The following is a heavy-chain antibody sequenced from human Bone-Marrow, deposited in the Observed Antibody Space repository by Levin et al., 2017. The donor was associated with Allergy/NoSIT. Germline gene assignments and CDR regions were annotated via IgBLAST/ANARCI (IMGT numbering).Heavy chain of an antibody. Sequence: PGGSLRLSCAASGFTFSNAWMSWVRQAPGKGLEWVGRIKSKTDGGTTDYAAPVKGRFTISRDDSKNTLYLQMNSLKTEDTAMYYCTTKHCSGGSCYWYYFDYWGQGTLVTVSS. V-gene: IGHV3-15*01. D-gene: IGHD2-15*01. CDR3: TTKHCSGGSCYWYYFDY. J-gene: IGHJ4*02. CDR2: IKSKTDGGTT. CDR1: GFTFSNAW.